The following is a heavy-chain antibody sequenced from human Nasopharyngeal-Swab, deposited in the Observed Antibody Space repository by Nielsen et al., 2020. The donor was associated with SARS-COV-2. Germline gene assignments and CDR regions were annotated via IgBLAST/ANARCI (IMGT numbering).Heavy chain of an antibody. D-gene: IGHD2-8*01. V-gene: IGHV1-18*01. CDR3: ARCITNTWSKGWFDF. J-gene: IGHJ5*01. Sequence: ASVKVSCKATGDTFTSYGFGWVRQAPGQGREWMGWISANNGDTDYAQKFRDRITMTTDTSTTTVHMELRGLKSDDTAVYYCARCITNTWSKGWFDFWGHGTLVTVSS. CDR1: GDTFTSYG. CDR2: ISANNGDT.